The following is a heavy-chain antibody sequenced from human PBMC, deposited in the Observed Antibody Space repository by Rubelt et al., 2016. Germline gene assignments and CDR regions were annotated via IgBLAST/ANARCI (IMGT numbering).Heavy chain of an antibody. D-gene: IGHD6-19*01. V-gene: IGHV1-2*02. J-gene: IGHJ4*02. Sequence: RGLEWMGWINPNSGGTNYAQKFQGRVTMTRDTSISTAYMELSRLRSDDTAVYYCARVRGWYSSYYFDYWGQGTLVTASS. CDR3: ARVRGWYSSYYFDY. CDR2: INPNSGGT.